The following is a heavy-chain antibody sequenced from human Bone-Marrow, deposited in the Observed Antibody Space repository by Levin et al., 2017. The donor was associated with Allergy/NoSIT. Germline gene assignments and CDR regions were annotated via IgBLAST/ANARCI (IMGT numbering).Heavy chain of an antibody. J-gene: IGHJ4*02. D-gene: IGHD1-26*01. V-gene: IGHV4-4*02. Sequence: LSLTCAVSGDSISNNNWWTWFRQSPGKGLEWIGQIHHSGTPNYNPSLKSRVTMSVDKSKNQFSLKLTSVTAADAAVYYCARDSRASSSYYFDFWGLGTLVTVSS. CDR2: IHHSGTP. CDR3: ARDSRASSSYYFDF. CDR1: GDSISNNNW.